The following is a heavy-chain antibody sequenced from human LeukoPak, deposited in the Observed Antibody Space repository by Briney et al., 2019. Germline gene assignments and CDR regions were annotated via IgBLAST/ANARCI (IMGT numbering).Heavy chain of an antibody. CDR2: IHYTGSK. CDR1: GGSISSSTYY. D-gene: IGHD3-10*01. CDR3: ARRLSRSTSTSFDY. V-gene: IGHV4-39*01. Sequence: SETLSLTCTVSGGSISSSTYYWGWIRQPPGKGLEWIGDIHYTGSKRYNPSLKSRVTISVDTSKSQFSLKLSSVTAADTAVYYCARRLSRSTSTSFDYWGQGTLVSVSS. J-gene: IGHJ4*02.